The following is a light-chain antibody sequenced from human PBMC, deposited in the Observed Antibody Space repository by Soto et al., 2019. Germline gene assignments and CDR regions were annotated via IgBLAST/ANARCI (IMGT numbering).Light chain of an antibody. CDR1: QTVATN. CDR3: QQYNQLTPWT. CDR2: HAA. J-gene: IGKJ1*01. Sequence: EIVMTQSPATLSVSPVERGTLSCRASQTVATNLAWYQQKPGQAPRLLIYHAATRATGIPARFSGSGSGTEFTLTISSLQSEDFAVYYCQQYNQLTPWTFGQGTKVDTK. V-gene: IGKV3D-15*01.